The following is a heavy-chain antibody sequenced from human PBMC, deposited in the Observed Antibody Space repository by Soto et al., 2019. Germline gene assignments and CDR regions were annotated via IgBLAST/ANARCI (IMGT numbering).Heavy chain of an antibody. CDR2: IYPHDSDT. CDR1: GYNFHTYW. J-gene: IGHJ6*02. CDR3: ARPTDYHYGMQV. D-gene: IGHD4-17*01. Sequence: GESLKISCKGSGYNFHTYWIAWVRQMPGKGLEWMGFIYPHDSDTRYSPSFRGQVTISADKSINTAYLQWTSLKASDTAIYFCARPTDYHYGMQVWGQGTTVTVS. V-gene: IGHV5-51*01.